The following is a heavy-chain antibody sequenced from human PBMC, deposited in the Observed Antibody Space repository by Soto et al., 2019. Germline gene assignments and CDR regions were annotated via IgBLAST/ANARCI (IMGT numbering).Heavy chain of an antibody. J-gene: IGHJ4*02. D-gene: IGHD6-19*01. CDR3: ARAGSGWHFDF. CDR1: GYTFSSYF. V-gene: IGHV1-46*03. CDR2: INPSGGST. Sequence: QVQLVQSGAEVKKPGAPVKVSCKASGYTFSSYFMHWVRQAPGQGLEWMGIINPSGGSTSYAQKFQGRVTMTRDTPTSTVYMELSSLRSEDTAVYYCARAGSGWHFDFWGQGTLVTVSS.